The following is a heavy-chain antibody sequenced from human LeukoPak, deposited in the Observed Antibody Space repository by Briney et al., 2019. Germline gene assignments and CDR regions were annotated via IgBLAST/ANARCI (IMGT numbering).Heavy chain of an antibody. J-gene: IGHJ6*03. D-gene: IGHD3-3*01. CDR1: GFTFDDYA. Sequence: GGSLRLXCAASGFTFDDYAMHWDRQAPGKGLEWVSLISGDGGSTYYADSVKGRFTISRDNSKNSLYLQMNSLRTEDTALYYCAKASLRGGGLLFWSKTYYYYYMDVWGKGTTVTVSS. V-gene: IGHV3-43*02. CDR3: AKASLRGGGLLFWSKTYYYYYMDV. CDR2: ISGDGGST.